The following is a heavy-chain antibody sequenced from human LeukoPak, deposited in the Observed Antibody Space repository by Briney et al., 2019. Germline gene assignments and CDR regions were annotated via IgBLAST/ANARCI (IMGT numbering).Heavy chain of an antibody. V-gene: IGHV3-23*01. CDR3: AKDRTVGASYWYLDL. CDR2: ISSSGSGGNT. D-gene: IGHD1-26*01. Sequence: GGSLRLSCTASGVTLSSYAMSWARQAPGKGLEWVSGISSSGSGGNTYYADSVKGRFTISRDSSKNTLFLHMNTLRAEDTAIYYCAKDRTVGASYWYLDLWGRGTLVTVSS. CDR1: GVTLSSYA. J-gene: IGHJ2*01.